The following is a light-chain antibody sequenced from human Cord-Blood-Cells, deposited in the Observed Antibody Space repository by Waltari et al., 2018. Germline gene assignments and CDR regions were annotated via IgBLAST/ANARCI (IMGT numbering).Light chain of an antibody. J-gene: IGLJ3*02. CDR3: SSYAGSNNLV. Sequence: QSALTQSPSASGSPGQSATISCTGTSSHVGGYNSVSWYQQHPGKAPKLMIYEVSKRPSGVPDRFSGSKSGNTASLTVSGLQAEDEADYYCSSYAGSNNLVFGGGTKLTVL. CDR2: EVS. CDR1: SSHVGGYNS. V-gene: IGLV2-8*01.